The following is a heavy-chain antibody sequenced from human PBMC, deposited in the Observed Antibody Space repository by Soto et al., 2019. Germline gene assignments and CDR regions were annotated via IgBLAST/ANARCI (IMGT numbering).Heavy chain of an antibody. J-gene: IGHJ6*02. CDR2: ISYDGSNK. D-gene: IGHD3-10*01. CDR3: VSRVGGSGSYYKRTYYYYGMDV. Sequence: GGSLRLSCAASGFTFSSYAMHWVHQAPGKGLEWVAVISYDGSNKYYADSVKGRFTISRDNSKNTLYLQMNSLRAEDTAVYYCVSRVGGSGSYYKRTYYYYGMDVWGQGTTVTVSS. CDR1: GFTFSSYA. V-gene: IGHV3-30-3*01.